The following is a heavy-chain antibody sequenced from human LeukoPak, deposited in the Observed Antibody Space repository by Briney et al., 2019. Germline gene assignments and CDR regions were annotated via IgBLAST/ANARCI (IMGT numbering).Heavy chain of an antibody. CDR1: GFTFSSYE. Sequence: PGGSLRFSCAASGFTFSSYEMNWVRQAPGKGLEWVSYISTSGSTIYYADSVKGRFTISRDNAKNSLYLQMNSLRAEDTAIYYCASSYCSGGSCYSWWFDPWGQGTLVTVSS. V-gene: IGHV3-48*03. CDR3: ASSYCSGGSCYSWWFDP. J-gene: IGHJ5*02. D-gene: IGHD2-15*01. CDR2: ISTSGSTI.